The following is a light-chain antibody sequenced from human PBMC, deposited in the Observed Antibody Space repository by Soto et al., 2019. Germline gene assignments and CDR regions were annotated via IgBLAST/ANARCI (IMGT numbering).Light chain of an antibody. J-gene: IGLJ1*01. CDR2: DVS. V-gene: IGLV2-14*01. Sequence: QSALTQPASVSGSPGQSITISCTGTSIDVGGYNYVSWYQQHPGKAPKLMIYDVSNRPSGVSNRFSGSKSGNTASLTISGLQAEDEADYYCSSYTSSSPYVFGTGTKVTV. CDR3: SSYTSSSPYV. CDR1: SIDVGGYNY.